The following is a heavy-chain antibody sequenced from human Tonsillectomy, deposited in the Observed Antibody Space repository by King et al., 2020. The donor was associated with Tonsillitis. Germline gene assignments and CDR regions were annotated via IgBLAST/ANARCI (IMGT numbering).Heavy chain of an antibody. J-gene: IGHJ4*02. CDR1: GGSISSYY. V-gene: IGHV4-59*01. CDR3: SGGSNIAAAGTVYYFDY. Sequence: QLQESGPGLVTPSETLSLTCTVSGGSISSYYWSWIRQPPGKGLEWIGYIYDSGSTNYNPSLKSRGTISVDTSKNQLSLKLSSVTAAETAVYYCSGGSNIAAAGTVYYFDYRAREPWAPSPQ. CDR2: IYDSGST. D-gene: IGHD6-13*01.